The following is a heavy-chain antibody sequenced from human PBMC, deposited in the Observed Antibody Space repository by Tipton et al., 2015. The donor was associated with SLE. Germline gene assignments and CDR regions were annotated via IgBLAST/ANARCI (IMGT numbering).Heavy chain of an antibody. CDR1: DASISSTSYY. V-gene: IGHV4-39*07. CDR3: ARVGTGYARPRGWYFDL. J-gene: IGHJ2*01. CDR2: IYYSGST. D-gene: IGHD2-21*02. Sequence: GLVKPSETLSLTCSVSDASISSTSYYWGWVRQPPGKGLEWIGSIYYSGSTNYNPSLKSRVTISVDTSKNQFSLKLSSVTAADTAVYYCARVGTGYARPRGWYFDLWGRGTLVTVSS.